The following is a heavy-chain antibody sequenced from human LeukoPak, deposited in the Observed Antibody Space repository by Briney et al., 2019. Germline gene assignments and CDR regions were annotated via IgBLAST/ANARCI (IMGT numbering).Heavy chain of an antibody. CDR2: INTDGSST. CDR1: GFTFSSYA. D-gene: IGHD3-10*01. CDR3: ARDRGYYDSGSPGLIDY. V-gene: IGHV3-74*01. Sequence: HPGGSLRLSCAASGFTFSSYAMSWVRQAPGKGLVWVSRINTDGSSTSYADSVKGRFTISRDNAKNTLYLQMNSLRAEDTAVYYCARDRGYYDSGSPGLIDYWGQGTLVTVSS. J-gene: IGHJ4*02.